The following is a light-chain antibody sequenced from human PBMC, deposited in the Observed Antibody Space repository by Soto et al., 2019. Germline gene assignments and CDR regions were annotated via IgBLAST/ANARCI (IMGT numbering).Light chain of an antibody. J-gene: IGLJ1*01. V-gene: IGLV2-14*01. CDR3: SSYTSSSLYV. CDR1: SSDIGGHHF. Sequence: QSVLTQPASVSGSPGQSITISCTGTSSDIGGHHFVSWYQQQSGKAPKLVIYEVTDRPSGVSDRFSGSKSGNTASLTISGLQAEDEADYYCSSYTSSSLYVFGTGTKVTVL. CDR2: EVT.